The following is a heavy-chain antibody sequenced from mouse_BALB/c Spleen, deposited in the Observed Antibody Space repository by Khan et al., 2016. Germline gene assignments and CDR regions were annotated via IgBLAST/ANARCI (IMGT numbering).Heavy chain of an antibody. CDR3: ASLAGAMDY. Sequence: VQLLQSGPGLVKPSQSLSLTCTVTGFSFTSDYAWYWIRQFPGNKLEWRVYRSYSGSTSDNASVNSRFTITRDNSQSLFFLQLITVTTEDTATYYCASLAGAMDYWGQGTSVTVSS. CDR1: GFSFTSDYA. J-gene: IGHJ4*01. V-gene: IGHV3-2*02. D-gene: IGHD3-1*01. CDR2: RSYSGST.